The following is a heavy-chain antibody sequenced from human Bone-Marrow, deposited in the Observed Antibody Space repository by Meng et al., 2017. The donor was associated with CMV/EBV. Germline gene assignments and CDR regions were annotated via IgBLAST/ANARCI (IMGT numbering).Heavy chain of an antibody. CDR1: AFTVSSTY. CDR2: IYGGGST. V-gene: IGHV3-53*01. D-gene: IGHD6-13*01. J-gene: IGHJ4*02. Sequence: GESLKISCAASAFTVSSTYMSWVRQAPGKGLEWISSIYGGGSTYYADSVKGRFTISRDNSKNTLYLQMNNLRAEDTAAYYCARGATGAWDFYFDYWGQGTLVTVSS. CDR3: ARGATGAWDFYFDY.